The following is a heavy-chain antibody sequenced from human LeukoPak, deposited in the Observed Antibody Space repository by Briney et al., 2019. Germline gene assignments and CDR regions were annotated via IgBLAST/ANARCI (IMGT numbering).Heavy chain of an antibody. CDR3: ARVTPPGYYDYVWGSYRLGSYYYMDV. CDR2: ISAYNGNT. J-gene: IGHJ6*03. D-gene: IGHD3-16*02. V-gene: IGHV1-18*01. Sequence: GASVKVSCKASGYTFTSYGIDWVRQAPGQGLEWMGWISAYNGNTNYAQKLQGRVTMTTDTSTSTAYMELRSLRSDDTAVYYCARVTPPGYYDYVWGSYRLGSYYYMDVWGKGTTVTISS. CDR1: GYTFTSYG.